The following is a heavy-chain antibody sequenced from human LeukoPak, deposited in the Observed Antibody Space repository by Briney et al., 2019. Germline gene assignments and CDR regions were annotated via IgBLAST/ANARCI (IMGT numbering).Heavy chain of an antibody. V-gene: IGHV3-21*01. D-gene: IGHD2-2*02. J-gene: IGHJ4*02. CDR1: GFAFSSYN. CDR3: ARHSDIPIDY. Sequence: PGGSLRLSCAASGFAFSSYNMNWVRQAPGKGLEWVSLISSGGSYIYYADSVKGRFTISRDNAKNSLYLQMNSLRAEDTAVYYCARHSDIPIDYWGQGTLVTVSS. CDR2: ISSGGSYI.